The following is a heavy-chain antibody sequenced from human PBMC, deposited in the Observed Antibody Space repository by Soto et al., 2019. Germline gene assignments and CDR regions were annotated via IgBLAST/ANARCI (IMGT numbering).Heavy chain of an antibody. V-gene: IGHV4-59*08. CDR3: ARTTQAAAGNFDY. J-gene: IGHJ4*02. D-gene: IGHD6-13*01. CDR2: IYYSGST. Sequence: SETLSLTCTVSGGSISRHYWSWIRQPPGKGLEWIGYIYYSGSTNYNPSLKSRVTISVDTSKNQFSLKLSSVTAADTAVYYCARTTQAAAGNFDYWGQGTLVTVSS. CDR1: GGSISRHY.